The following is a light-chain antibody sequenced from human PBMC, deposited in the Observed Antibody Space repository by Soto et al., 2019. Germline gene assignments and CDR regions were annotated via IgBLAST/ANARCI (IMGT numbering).Light chain of an antibody. V-gene: IGKV3-15*01. CDR2: GAS. CDR3: QQYNNWPPHT. J-gene: IGKJ4*01. CDR1: QSVSSN. Sequence: EIGMTQSPATLSVSPGERATLSCRASQSVSSNLAWYQQKPGQAPRLLIYGASTRATGIPARFSGSGSGTEFSLTISSLQSEDFAVYYCQQYNNWPPHTFGGGTKVEIK.